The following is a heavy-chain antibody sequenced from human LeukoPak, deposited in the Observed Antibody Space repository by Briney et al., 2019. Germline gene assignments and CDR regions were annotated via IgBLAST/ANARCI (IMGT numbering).Heavy chain of an antibody. D-gene: IGHD3-3*01. Sequence: GGSLRLSCAASGFTFSSYWMSWVRQAPGKGLGWVANIKQDGSEKYYVDSVKGRFTISRDNAKNSLYLQMNSLRAEDTAVYYCAREVHDFWSGYGMDVWGQGTTVTVSS. V-gene: IGHV3-7*01. CDR1: GFTFSSYW. CDR3: AREVHDFWSGYGMDV. J-gene: IGHJ6*02. CDR2: IKQDGSEK.